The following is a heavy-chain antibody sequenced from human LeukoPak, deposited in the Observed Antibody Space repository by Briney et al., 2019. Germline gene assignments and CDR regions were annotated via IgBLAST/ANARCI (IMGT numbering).Heavy chain of an antibody. J-gene: IGHJ3*01. CDR3: ARERNYGDYGIAFDV. Sequence: GASVKVSCKASGYTFTGYYMHWVRQAPGQGLEWMGWINPNSGGTNYAQKFQGRVTMTRDTYITTAYMELTRLRSDDTTIYYCARERNYGDYGIAFDVWGQGTKVTVSS. CDR1: GYTFTGYY. V-gene: IGHV1-2*02. D-gene: IGHD4-17*01. CDR2: INPNSGGT.